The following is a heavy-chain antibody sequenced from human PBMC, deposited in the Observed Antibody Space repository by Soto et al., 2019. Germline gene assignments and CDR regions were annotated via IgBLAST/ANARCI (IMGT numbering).Heavy chain of an antibody. CDR1: GFTFSSYG. Sequence: QVQLVESGGGVVQPGRSLRLSCAASGFTFSSYGMHWVRQAPGKGLVWVAGIWYDGSNKYYADSVKGRFTISRDNSKNTLYPQMSSLRAEDTAVYYCARDGLDILTGYPDYWGQGTLVTVSS. CDR2: IWYDGSNK. J-gene: IGHJ4*02. V-gene: IGHV3-33*01. CDR3: ARDGLDILTGYPDY. D-gene: IGHD3-9*01.